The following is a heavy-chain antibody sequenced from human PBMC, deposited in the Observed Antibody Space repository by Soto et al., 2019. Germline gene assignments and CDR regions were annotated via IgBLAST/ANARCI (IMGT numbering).Heavy chain of an antibody. V-gene: IGHV3-23*01. Sequence: EVQLLESGGGLVQPGGSLRLSCAASGFTFSTYAMTWVRQAPGKGLEWVSTVSGSGDYTYSADAVEGLFTVSRDNSKKTVFLQSNSMRAEYTALYYCAKDRYFDILTASYNDYYDYGMDVWGQGNTVTVS. CDR3: AKDRYFDILTASYNDYYDYGMDV. J-gene: IGHJ6*02. CDR1: GFTFSTYA. D-gene: IGHD3-9*01. CDR2: VSGSGDYT.